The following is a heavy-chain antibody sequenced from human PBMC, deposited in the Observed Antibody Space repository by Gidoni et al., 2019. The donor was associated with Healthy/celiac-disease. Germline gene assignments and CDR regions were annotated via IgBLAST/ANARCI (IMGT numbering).Heavy chain of an antibody. J-gene: IGHJ4*02. CDR2: INPNSGGT. D-gene: IGHD3-3*01. V-gene: IGHV1-2*02. Sequence: QVQLVQSGAEVKKPGASVKVSCKASGYTFIGYYMHWVRQAPGQGLEWMGWINPNSGGTNYAQKFQGRVTMTRDTSISTTYMELSRLRSDDTAVYYCARGRITIFGVVIPDFDYWGQGTLVTVSS. CDR3: ARGRITIFGVVIPDFDY. CDR1: GYTFIGYY.